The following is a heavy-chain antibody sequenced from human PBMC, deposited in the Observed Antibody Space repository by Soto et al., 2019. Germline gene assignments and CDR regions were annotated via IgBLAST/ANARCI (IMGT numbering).Heavy chain of an antibody. CDR3: ASAAGARGDMDV. CDR1: GFTFSNHW. V-gene: IGHV3-7*05. J-gene: IGHJ6*02. D-gene: IGHD6-25*01. Sequence: EVQLVESGGGLVQPGGSLRLSCAASGFTFSNHWMSWVRQAPGRGLEWVANINRDGSEQYYVDSVRGRFTISRDNAKNSLYLQMDSLRVEDTAFYYCASAAGARGDMDVWGQGTTVTVSS. CDR2: INRDGSEQ.